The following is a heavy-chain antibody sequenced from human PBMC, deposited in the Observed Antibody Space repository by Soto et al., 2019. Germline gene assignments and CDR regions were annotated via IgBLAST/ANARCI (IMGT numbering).Heavy chain of an antibody. CDR1: GGTFSSYV. J-gene: IGHJ6*02. V-gene: IGHV1-69*13. CDR3: PRRVRTPFQSIFGGSRLDV. Sequence: SVKVSCKASGGTFSSYVISWVRQAPGQGLEWMGGIIPIYGTANYAQKCQGRVTITADESTSTAYMELSSLRSEDTAVYYCPRRVRTPFQSIFGGSRLDVWGQGTTVTVSS. D-gene: IGHD3-3*01. CDR2: IIPIYGTA.